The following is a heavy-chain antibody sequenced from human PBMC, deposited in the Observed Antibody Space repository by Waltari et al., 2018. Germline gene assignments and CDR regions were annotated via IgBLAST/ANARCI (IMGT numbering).Heavy chain of an antibody. CDR3: ARDVGGASYFDY. CDR1: GFTVSSNY. V-gene: IGHV3-53*02. Sequence: EVQLVETGGGLIQPGGSLRLSCAASGFTVSSNYISWSRQAPGKGLEWVSVIYSGGSTYYADSVKGRFTISRDNSKNTLYLQMNSLRAEDTAVYYCARDVGGASYFDYWGQGTLVTVSS. J-gene: IGHJ4*02. CDR2: IYSGGST. D-gene: IGHD1-26*01.